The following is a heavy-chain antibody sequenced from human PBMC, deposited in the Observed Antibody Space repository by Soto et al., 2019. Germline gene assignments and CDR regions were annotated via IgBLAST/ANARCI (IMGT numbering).Heavy chain of an antibody. CDR2: IYKSGST. CDR1: GGSISSGDYY. Sequence: SETLSLTCTVSGGSISSGDYYWSWIRQPPGKGLEWIGYIYKSGSTYYNPSLKSRITMSVATSKNQFSLKLNSVTAADTAVYYCARGCSDTTCPRPYYGMDVWGQGTTVTV. J-gene: IGHJ6*02. V-gene: IGHV4-30-4*01. CDR3: ARGCSDTTCPRPYYGMDV. D-gene: IGHD2-2*01.